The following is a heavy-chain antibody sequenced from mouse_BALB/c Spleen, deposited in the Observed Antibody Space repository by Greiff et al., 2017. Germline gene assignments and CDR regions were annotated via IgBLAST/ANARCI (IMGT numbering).Heavy chain of an antibody. CDR2: IDPENGDT. V-gene: IGHV14-4*02. D-gene: IGHD2-1*01. CDR1: GFNIKDYY. Sequence: EVQLQQSGAELVRSGASVKLSCTASGFNIKDYYMHWVKQRPEQGLEWIGWIDPENGDTEYAPKFQGKATMTADISSNTAYLQLSSLTSEDTAVYYCNALYYGNYYFDYWGQGTTLTVSS. CDR3: NALYYGNYYFDY. J-gene: IGHJ2*01.